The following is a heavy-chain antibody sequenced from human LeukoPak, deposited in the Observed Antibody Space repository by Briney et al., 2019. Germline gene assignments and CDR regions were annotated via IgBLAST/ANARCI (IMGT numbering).Heavy chain of an antibody. J-gene: IGHJ4*02. CDR1: GGSISSGGYY. CDR2: IYYSGST. D-gene: IGHD6-13*01. V-gene: IGHV4-39*01. Sequence: SETLPLTCTVSGGSISSGGYYWSWIRQHPGKGLEWIGYIYYSGSTYYNPSLKSRVTISVDTSKNQFSLKLSSVTAADTAVYYCARHSSSWYDFDYWGQGTLVTVSS. CDR3: ARHSSSWYDFDY.